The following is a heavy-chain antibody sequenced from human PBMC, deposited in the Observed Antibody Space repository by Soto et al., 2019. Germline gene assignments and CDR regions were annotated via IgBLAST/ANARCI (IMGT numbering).Heavy chain of an antibody. CDR1: GASISSRDYY. V-gene: IGHV4-39*01. J-gene: IGHJ5*02. D-gene: IGHD6-19*01. Sequence: PSETLSLTCSVSGASISSRDYYWGWIRQPPGKGLEWIGNVHYSGRTYYNPSLKSRVTISVDTSTNQFSLKLTAGTAADTAVYYCGRPQLGHSGGSQVDLWGRGTLVTVSS. CDR3: GRPQLGHSGGSQVDL. CDR2: VHYSGRT.